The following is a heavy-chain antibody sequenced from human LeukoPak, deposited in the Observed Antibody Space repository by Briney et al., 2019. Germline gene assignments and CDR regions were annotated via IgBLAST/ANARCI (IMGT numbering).Heavy chain of an antibody. D-gene: IGHD1-20*01. Sequence: GGSLRLSCAVSGFTVSGNYMSWVRQAPGKGLEWVAVISYDGSNKYYADSVKGRFTISRDNSKNTLYLQMNSLRAEDTAVYYCAKAHSGYNWNDGGGAFDIWGQGTMVTVSS. J-gene: IGHJ3*02. CDR2: ISYDGSNK. CDR3: AKAHSGYNWNDGGGAFDI. CDR1: GFTVSGNY. V-gene: IGHV3-30*18.